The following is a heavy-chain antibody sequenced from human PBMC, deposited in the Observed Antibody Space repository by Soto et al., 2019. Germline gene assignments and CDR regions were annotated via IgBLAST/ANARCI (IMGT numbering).Heavy chain of an antibody. J-gene: IGHJ6*02. CDR2: INPNSGGT. CDR3: ARGGYCSGGSCYSAYYYYGMDV. D-gene: IGHD2-15*01. Sequence: GASVKVSCKASGYTFTGYYMHWVRQAPGQGLEWMGWINPNSGGTNYAQKFQCRVTMTRDTSISTAYMELSRLRSDDTAVYYCARGGYCSGGSCYSAYYYYGMDVWGQGTTVTVSS. V-gene: IGHV1-2*02. CDR1: GYTFTGYY.